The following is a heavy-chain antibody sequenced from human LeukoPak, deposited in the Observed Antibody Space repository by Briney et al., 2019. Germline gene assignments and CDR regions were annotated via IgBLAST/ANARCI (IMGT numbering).Heavy chain of an antibody. CDR1: GFTFSSYS. V-gene: IGHV3-21*01. CDR3: ARGGGAYSSGWYSV. Sequence: GGSLRLSCAASGFTFSSYSMNWVRQAPGKGLEWVSSISSSSSYIYYADSVKGRFTISRDNAKNSLYLQMSSLRDDDTAVYYCARGGGAYSSGWYSVWGQGTLVTVSS. CDR2: ISSSSSYI. D-gene: IGHD6-19*01. J-gene: IGHJ4*02.